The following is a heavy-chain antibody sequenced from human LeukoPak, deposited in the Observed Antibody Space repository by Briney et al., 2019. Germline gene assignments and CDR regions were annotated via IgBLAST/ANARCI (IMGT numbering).Heavy chain of an antibody. V-gene: IGHV3-48*03. D-gene: IGHD3-22*01. CDR3: ARGRMSGYYPNWFDP. J-gene: IGHJ5*02. Sequence: GRSLRLSCAASGFTFSSYEMNWVRQAPGKGLEWVSYISSSGSTIYYADSVKGRFTISRDNAKNSLYLQMNSLRAEDTAVYYCARGRMSGYYPNWFDPWGQGTLVTVSS. CDR1: GFTFSSYE. CDR2: ISSSGSTI.